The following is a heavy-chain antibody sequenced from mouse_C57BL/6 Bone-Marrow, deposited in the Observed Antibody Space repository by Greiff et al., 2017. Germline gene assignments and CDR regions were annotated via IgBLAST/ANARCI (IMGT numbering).Heavy chain of an antibody. CDR3: ASLSQAEFAY. Sequence: QVQLQQSGAELVRPGTSVKVSCKASGYAFTNYLIEWVKKRTGQGLEWIGVINPGSGGTNYNEKFKGKATLTADKSSSTAYMQLSSLTSEDSAVYFCASLSQAEFAYWGQGTLVTVSA. CDR1: GYAFTNYL. CDR2: INPGSGGT. V-gene: IGHV1-54*01. D-gene: IGHD3-2*02. J-gene: IGHJ3*01.